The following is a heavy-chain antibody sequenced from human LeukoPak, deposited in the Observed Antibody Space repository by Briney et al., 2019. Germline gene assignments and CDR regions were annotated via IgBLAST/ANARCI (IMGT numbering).Heavy chain of an antibody. V-gene: IGHV4-38-2*02. D-gene: IGHD3-10*01. Sequence: SETLSLTCTVSGYSISSGYYWGWIRQPPGKGLEWIGSIYYSGSTYYNPSLKSRVTISVDTSKNQFSLKLSSVTAADTAVYYCARDLKGYYGSGSYLNWFDPWGQGTLVTVSS. J-gene: IGHJ5*02. CDR3: ARDLKGYYGSGSYLNWFDP. CDR2: IYYSGST. CDR1: GYSISSGYY.